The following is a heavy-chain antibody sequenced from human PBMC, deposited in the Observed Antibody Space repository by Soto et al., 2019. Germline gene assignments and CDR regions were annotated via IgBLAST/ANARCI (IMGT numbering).Heavy chain of an antibody. CDR2: INSDGSST. J-gene: IGHJ6*02. V-gene: IGHV3-74*01. D-gene: IGHD1-26*01. Sequence: PGGSLRLSCAASGFTFSSYWMHWVRQAPGKGLVWVSRINSDGSSTSYADSVKGRFTISRDNAKNTLYLQMNSLRAEDTAVYYCARAGTTSPYYYYGMDVWGQGTTVTVSS. CDR3: ARAGTTSPYYYYGMDV. CDR1: GFTFSSYW.